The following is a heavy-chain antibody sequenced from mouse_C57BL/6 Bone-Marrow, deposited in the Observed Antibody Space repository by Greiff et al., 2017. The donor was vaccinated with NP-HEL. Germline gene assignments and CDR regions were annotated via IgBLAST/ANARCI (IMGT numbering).Heavy chain of an antibody. CDR3: ARESYYCTSSYWDFDV. D-gene: IGHD1-1*01. J-gene: IGHJ1*03. V-gene: IGHV1-18*01. CDR2: INPNNGGT. CDR1: GYTFTDYN. Sequence: EVQLQQSGPELVRPGASVKIPCKASGYTFTDYNMDWVKQSHGKGLEWIGDINPNNGGTSYNQKFKGKATLTADKSSSTAYMELRSLTSEDTAVYYGARESYYCTSSYWDFDVWGTGTTVTVSS.